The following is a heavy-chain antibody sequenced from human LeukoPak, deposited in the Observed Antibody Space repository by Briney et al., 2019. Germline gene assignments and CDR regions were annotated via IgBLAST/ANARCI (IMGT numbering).Heavy chain of an antibody. J-gene: IGHJ3*02. CDR2: IIPIYGTA. CDR1: GGTFSSYA. V-gene: IGHV1-69*13. CDR3: AREGRGEGATGTNERAFDI. D-gene: IGHD1-1*01. Sequence: SVKVSCKASGGTFSSYAISWVRQAPGQGLEWMGGIIPIYGTANYAQKFQGRVTITADESTSTAYMELSSLRSEDTAVYYCAREGRGEGATGTNERAFDIWGQGTMVTVSS.